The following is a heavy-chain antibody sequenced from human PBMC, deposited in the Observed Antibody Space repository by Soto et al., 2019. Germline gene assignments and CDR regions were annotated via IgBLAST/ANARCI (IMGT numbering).Heavy chain of an antibody. CDR3: ARGRPAGGYGSGSLPYFDY. Sequence: QVQLQESGPGLVKPSQTLSLTCTVSGGSISSGGYYWSWIRQHPGKGLEWIGYIYYSGSTYYNPSLKSRVTISVDTSKNQFSLKLSSVTAADTAVYYCARGRPAGGYGSGSLPYFDYWGQGTLVTVSS. V-gene: IGHV4-31*03. D-gene: IGHD3-10*01. J-gene: IGHJ4*02. CDR2: IYYSGST. CDR1: GGSISSGGYY.